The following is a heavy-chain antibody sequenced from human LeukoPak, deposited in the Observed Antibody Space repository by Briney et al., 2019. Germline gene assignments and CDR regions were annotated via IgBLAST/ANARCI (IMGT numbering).Heavy chain of an antibody. J-gene: IGHJ4*02. Sequence: ASVKVSCKASGYTFTSYYIHWVRQAPGQGLEWIGIINPREGSANYAQRFQDRVTITRDMSTSTVYMELSSLRSEDTAIYYCARDWERVPAAIKGCVYWGQGTLVTVSS. CDR2: INPREGSA. CDR1: GYTFTSYY. CDR3: ARDWERVPAAIKGCVY. V-gene: IGHV1-46*01. D-gene: IGHD2-2*02.